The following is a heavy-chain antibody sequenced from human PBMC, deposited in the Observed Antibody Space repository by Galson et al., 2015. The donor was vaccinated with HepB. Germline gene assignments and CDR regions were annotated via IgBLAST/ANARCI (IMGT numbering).Heavy chain of an antibody. CDR3: ARHYSNAGTMVRGVIRGRCWFDP. CDR2: IYYSGST. Sequence: SETLSLTCTVSGGSISSSSYYWGWIRQPPGKGLEWIGSIYYSGSTYYNPSLKSRVTISVDTSKNQFSLKLSSVTAADTAVYYCARHYSNAGTMVRGVIRGRCWFDPWGQGTLVTVSS. CDR1: GGSISSSSYY. V-gene: IGHV4-39*01. D-gene: IGHD3-10*01. J-gene: IGHJ5*02.